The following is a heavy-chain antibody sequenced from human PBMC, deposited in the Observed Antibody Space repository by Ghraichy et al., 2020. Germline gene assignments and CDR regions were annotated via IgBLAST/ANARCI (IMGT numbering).Heavy chain of an antibody. CDR2: VSSHGGTV. D-gene: IGHD2-8*01. V-gene: IGHV3-30*18. CDR3: AKEGDSGTKYLFDY. J-gene: IGHJ4*02. Sequence: GESLNISCAASGFTFSNHGMHWVRQAPGKGLEWVAVVSSHGGTVYYKDSVKGRFTVSRDNSKNTLYLQMNSLRAEDTAVCYCAKEGDSGTKYLFDYWGQGTLVTVSS. CDR1: GFTFSNHG.